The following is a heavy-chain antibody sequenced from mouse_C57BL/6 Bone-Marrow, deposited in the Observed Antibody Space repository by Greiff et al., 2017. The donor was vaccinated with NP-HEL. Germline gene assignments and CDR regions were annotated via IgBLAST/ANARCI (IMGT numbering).Heavy chain of an antibody. J-gene: IGHJ2*01. Sequence: QVTLKESGPGILQPSQTLSLTCSFSGFSLSTFGMGVGWIRQPSGKGLEWLAHIWWDDDKYYNPALKSRLTISKDTSKNQVFLKIANVDTADTATYYCARTPITTVVALYYFDYWGQGTTLTVSS. CDR3: ARTPITTVVALYYFDY. V-gene: IGHV8-8*01. CDR2: IWWDDDK. D-gene: IGHD1-1*01. CDR1: GFSLSTFGMG.